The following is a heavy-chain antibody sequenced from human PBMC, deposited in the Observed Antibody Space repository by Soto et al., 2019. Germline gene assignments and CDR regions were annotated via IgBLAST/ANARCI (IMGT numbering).Heavy chain of an antibody. Sequence: PSETLSLTCTVSGGSISSYYWSWIRQPPGKGLEWIGYIYYSGSTNYNPSLKSRVTISVDTSKNQFSLKLSSVTAADTAVYYCARDAAAAGTYYYYRMDVWGQGTKVTVSS. CDR3: ARDAAAAGTYYYYRMDV. D-gene: IGHD6-13*01. J-gene: IGHJ6*02. CDR2: IYYSGST. V-gene: IGHV4-59*01. CDR1: GGSISSYY.